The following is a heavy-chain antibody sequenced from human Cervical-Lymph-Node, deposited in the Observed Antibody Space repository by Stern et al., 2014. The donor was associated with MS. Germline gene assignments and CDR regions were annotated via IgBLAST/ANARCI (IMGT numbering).Heavy chain of an antibody. CDR2: LYPGDS. CDR3: ARRVCARRDGYNYCYFDY. CDR1: GYNFTSYW. V-gene: IGHV5-51*01. J-gene: IGHJ4*02. D-gene: IGHD5-24*01. Sequence: EVQLVQSGAEVKKPGESLKISCQGIGYNFTSYWTGRVRQMPGKGLDWSGILYPGDSYSPSFQGQVTIPVDKSISTAYLQWSSLKASDTAMYYCARRVCARRDGYNYCYFDYWGQGTLVTVSS.